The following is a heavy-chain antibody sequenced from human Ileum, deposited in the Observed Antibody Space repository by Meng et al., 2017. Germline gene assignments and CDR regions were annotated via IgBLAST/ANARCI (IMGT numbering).Heavy chain of an antibody. D-gene: IGHD4-23*01. CDR2: IHHSGST. CDR1: GGSIGRTFW. Sequence: HVAPKEAGPVRGETSGPLSPTCAVSGGSIGRTFWWTWVRQSAGKGMEWIGEIHHSGSTNYNPSLKSRVTISVDKSKNQFSLNLRSVTVADTAVYYCARIDYGGNGIEKYYFDYWGQGTLVTVSS. CDR3: ARIDYGGNGIEKYYFDY. J-gene: IGHJ4*02. V-gene: IGHV4-4*02.